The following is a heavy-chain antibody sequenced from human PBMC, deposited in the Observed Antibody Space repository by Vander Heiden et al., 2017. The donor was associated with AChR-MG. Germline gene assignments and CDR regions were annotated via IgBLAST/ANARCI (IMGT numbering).Heavy chain of an antibody. Sequence: QVLLVQSGTEVKKPGASVTVSCRASGYTFTAYYIQWVRQAPGQGLEWMGWNNPNNGGTSYVQKFQGRVTMTSDTSISTAYMELRSLKSDDTAVYYCATFPAYASGWPFEYWGQGTLVTVSS. D-gene: IGHD6-19*01. J-gene: IGHJ4*02. V-gene: IGHV1-2*02. CDR2: NNPNNGGT. CDR3: ATFPAYASGWPFEY. CDR1: GYTFTAYY.